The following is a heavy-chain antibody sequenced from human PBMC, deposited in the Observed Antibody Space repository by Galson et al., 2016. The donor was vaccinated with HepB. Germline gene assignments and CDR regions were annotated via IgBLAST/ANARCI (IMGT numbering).Heavy chain of an antibody. V-gene: IGHV4-4*02. CDR1: GGSISSTNW. D-gene: IGHD1-26*01. J-gene: IGHJ3*02. Sequence: SETLSLTCAVSGGSISSTNWWSWVRQTPGKGLEWIGEVYPNGNYNFNPSLKSRVTTSIDKSKNQFSLKLHSVTAADTAVYYCARGESGDYYHNAFDIWGQGTMVTVSS. CDR2: VYPNGNY. CDR3: ARGESGDYYHNAFDI.